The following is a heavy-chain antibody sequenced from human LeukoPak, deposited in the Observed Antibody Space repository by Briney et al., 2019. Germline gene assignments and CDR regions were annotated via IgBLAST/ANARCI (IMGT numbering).Heavy chain of an antibody. D-gene: IGHD4-17*01. CDR1: GYTFTGYG. CDR3: ARVRYGDYSFDY. J-gene: IGHJ4*02. CDR2: ISAYNGNT. V-gene: IGHV1-18*01. Sequence: ASVKVSCKASGYTFTGYGISWVRPAPGQGLEWMGWISAYNGNTNYAQKLQGRVTMTTDTSTSTAYMELRSLRSDDTAVYYCARVRYGDYSFDYWGEATLVTVSS.